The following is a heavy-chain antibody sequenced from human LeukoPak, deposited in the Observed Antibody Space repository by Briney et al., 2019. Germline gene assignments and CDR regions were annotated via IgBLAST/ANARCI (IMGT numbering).Heavy chain of an antibody. CDR2: TSSSGSTI. Sequence: GGSLRLSCAASGFTFSSYEMNWVRQAPGKGLEWVSYTSSSGSTIYYADTVKGRFTISRDNSKNTLYLQMNSLRAEDTAVYYCAAMTSVTTGDYWGQGTLVTVSS. CDR3: AAMTSVTTGDY. J-gene: IGHJ4*02. V-gene: IGHV3-48*03. D-gene: IGHD4-11*01. CDR1: GFTFSSYE.